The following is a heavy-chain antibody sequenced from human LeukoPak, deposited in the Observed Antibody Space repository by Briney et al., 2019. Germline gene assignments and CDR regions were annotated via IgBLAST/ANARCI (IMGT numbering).Heavy chain of an antibody. CDR3: ATRTGYSSGWYNGY. D-gene: IGHD6-19*01. V-gene: IGHV4-4*02. CDR2: IYHSGST. Sequence: SGTLSLTCAVSGGSISSSNWWSWVRQPPGKGLEWIGEIYHSGSTYYNPSLKSRVTISVDTSKNQFSLKLSSVTAADTAVYYCATRTGYSSGWYNGYWGQGTLVTVSS. CDR1: GGSISSSNW. J-gene: IGHJ4*02.